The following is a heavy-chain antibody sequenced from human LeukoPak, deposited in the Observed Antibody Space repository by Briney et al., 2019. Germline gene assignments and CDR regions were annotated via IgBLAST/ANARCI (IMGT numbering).Heavy chain of an antibody. CDR3: ARLEYDSSGYYDLHPAGVRIDI. J-gene: IGHJ3*02. CDR2: IYYSGST. CDR1: GGSISSYY. D-gene: IGHD3-22*01. V-gene: IGHV4-59*08. Sequence: SETLSLTCTVSGGSISSYYWSWIRQPPGKGLEWIGYIYYSGSTNYNPSLKSRVTISVDTSKNQFSLELSSVTAADTAVYHCARLEYDSSGYYDLHPAGVRIDIWGQGTMVTVSS.